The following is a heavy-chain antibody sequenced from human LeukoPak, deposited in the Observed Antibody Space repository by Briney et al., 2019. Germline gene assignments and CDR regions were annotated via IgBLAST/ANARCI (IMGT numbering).Heavy chain of an antibody. CDR3: ARPEYYDILTGPGGMDV. D-gene: IGHD3-9*01. CDR2: INPNSGGT. CDR1: GYTFTGYY. Sequence: GASVKVSCKASGYTFTGYYMHWVRQAPGQGLEWMGWINPNSGGTNYAQKFQGRVTMTRDTSISTAYMELSRLRSDDTAVYYCARPEYYDILTGPGGMDVWGQGTTVTVSS. J-gene: IGHJ6*02. V-gene: IGHV1-2*02.